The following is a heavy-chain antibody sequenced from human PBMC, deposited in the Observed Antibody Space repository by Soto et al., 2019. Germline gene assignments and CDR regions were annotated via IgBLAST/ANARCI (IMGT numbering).Heavy chain of an antibody. D-gene: IGHD1-26*01. CDR2: IYYSGST. Sequence: SETLSLTCTVSGVSISSYYWSWIRQPPGKGLEWTGYIYYSGSTNYNPSLKSRVTISVDTSKNQFSLKLSSVTAADKAVYYCAGTGYFDYWGQGTLVTVSS. J-gene: IGHJ4*02. V-gene: IGHV4-59*12. CDR3: AGTGYFDY. CDR1: GVSISSYY.